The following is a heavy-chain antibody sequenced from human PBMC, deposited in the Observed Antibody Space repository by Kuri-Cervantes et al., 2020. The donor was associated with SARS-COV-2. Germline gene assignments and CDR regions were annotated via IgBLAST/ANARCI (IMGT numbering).Heavy chain of an antibody. V-gene: IGHV4-34*01. D-gene: IGHD1-26*01. Sequence: SETLSLTCAVYGGSFSGYYWSWIRQPPGKGLEWIGEINHSGSTNYNPSLQGRVTISVDTSKNQFSLKLRSVTAADTAVYYCARPRIVGATGFDYWGQGTLVTVSS. CDR2: INHSGST. CDR1: GGSFSGYY. CDR3: ARPRIVGATGFDY. J-gene: IGHJ4*02.